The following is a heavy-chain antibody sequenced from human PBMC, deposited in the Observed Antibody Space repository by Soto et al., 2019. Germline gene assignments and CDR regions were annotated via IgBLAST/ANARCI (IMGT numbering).Heavy chain of an antibody. Sequence: QAQLVESGGSVVQPGRSLRLSCVVSGFTFRSYAMHWVRQAPGKGLEWVAVISYDGSYKSYVDSVEGRFTISRDNSKNTLNLQMKSLKTEDTAVYYCAKEFGQGPYYFSGMDVWGQGTTVTVSS. J-gene: IGHJ6*02. CDR3: AKEFGQGPYYFSGMDV. CDR1: GFTFRSYA. D-gene: IGHD3-16*01. V-gene: IGHV3-30*18. CDR2: ISYDGSYK.